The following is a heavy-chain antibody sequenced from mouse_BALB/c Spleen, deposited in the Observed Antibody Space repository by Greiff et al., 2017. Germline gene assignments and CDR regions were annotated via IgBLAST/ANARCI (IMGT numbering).Heavy chain of an antibody. Sequence: EVQRVESGGGLVKPGGSLKLSCAASGFAFSSYDMSWVRQTPEKRLEWVAYISSGGGSTYYPDIVKGRFTISRDNAKNTLYLQMSSLKSEDTAMYYCARHRERIYFDYWGQGTTLTVSS. CDR2: ISSGGGST. D-gene: IGHD3-1*01. CDR1: GFAFSSYD. J-gene: IGHJ2*01. CDR3: ARHRERIYFDY. V-gene: IGHV5-12-1*01.